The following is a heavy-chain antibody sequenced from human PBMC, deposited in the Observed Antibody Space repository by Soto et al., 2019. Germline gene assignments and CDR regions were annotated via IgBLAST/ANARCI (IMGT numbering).Heavy chain of an antibody. CDR2: IYYSGST. J-gene: IGHJ4*02. CDR1: GGSISSGGYY. D-gene: IGHD6-13*01. Sequence: PSETLSLTCTVSGGSISSGGYYWSWIRQHPGKGLEWIGYIYYSGSTYYNPSLKSRVTISVDTSKNRFSLKLSSVTAADTAVYYCARGRYSSSWYYFDYWGQGTLVTVSS. CDR3: ARGRYSSSWYYFDY. V-gene: IGHV4-31*03.